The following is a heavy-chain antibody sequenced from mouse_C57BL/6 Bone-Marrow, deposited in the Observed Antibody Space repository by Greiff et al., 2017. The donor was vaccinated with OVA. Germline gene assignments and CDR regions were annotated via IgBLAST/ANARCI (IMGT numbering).Heavy chain of an antibody. D-gene: IGHD1-1*01. CDR3: ARWNYGSSYWYFDD. CDR1: GYTFTSYW. CDR2: IDPSDSYT. Sequence: VQLQQPGAELVMPGASVKLSCKASGYTFTSYWMHWVKQRPGQGLEWIGEIDPSDSYTNYNHKFKGKSTLTVDKSSSTAYMQLSSLTSEDSADYDSARWNYGSSYWYFDDWGTGTTVTVSA. V-gene: IGHV1-69*01. J-gene: IGHJ1*03.